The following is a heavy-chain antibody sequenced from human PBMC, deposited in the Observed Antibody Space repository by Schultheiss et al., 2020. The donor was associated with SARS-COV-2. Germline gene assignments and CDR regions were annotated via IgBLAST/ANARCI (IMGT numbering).Heavy chain of an antibody. V-gene: IGHV1-69*13. J-gene: IGHJ3*02. CDR1: GNTFSNYY. Sequence: SVKVSCKASGNTFSNYYLHWVRQAPGQGLEWMGGIIPIFGTANYAQKFQGRVTITADESTSTAYMELRSLRSDDTAVYYCAREQYDSSGYYYVTDAFDIWGQGTMVTVSS. D-gene: IGHD3-22*01. CDR2: IIPIFGTA. CDR3: AREQYDSSGYYYVTDAFDI.